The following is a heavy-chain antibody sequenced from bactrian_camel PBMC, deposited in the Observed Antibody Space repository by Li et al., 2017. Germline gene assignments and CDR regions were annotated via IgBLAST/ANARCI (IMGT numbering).Heavy chain of an antibody. CDR1: GKTNVLNC. CDR2: ISGRGDV. D-gene: IGHD4*01. Sequence: VQLVESGGGSVRAGGSLRLSCAAIGKTNVLNCMGWFRQAPGKGREVVATISGRGDVYYADSVQGRFTVSRDATNNTVYLEMNSLKAEDTAVYYCAADRLKCLGATWDGPVRNYWGQGTQVTVS. CDR3: AADRLKCLGATWDGPVRNY. V-gene: IGHV3S53*01. J-gene: IGHJ4*01.